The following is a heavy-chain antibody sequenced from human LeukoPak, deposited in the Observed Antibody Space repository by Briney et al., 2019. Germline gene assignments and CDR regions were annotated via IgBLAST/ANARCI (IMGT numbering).Heavy chain of an antibody. D-gene: IGHD3-22*01. V-gene: IGHV3-11*04. J-gene: IGHJ4*02. CDR3: ARGRGFYDSSGYYLDY. CDR2: ISSSGSTI. Sequence: GGSLRLSCAASGFTFSDYYMSWIRQAPGKGLEWVSYISSSGSTIYYADSVEGRFTISRDNAKNSLYLQMNSLRAEDTAVYYCARGRGFYDSSGYYLDYWGQGTLVTVSS. CDR1: GFTFSDYY.